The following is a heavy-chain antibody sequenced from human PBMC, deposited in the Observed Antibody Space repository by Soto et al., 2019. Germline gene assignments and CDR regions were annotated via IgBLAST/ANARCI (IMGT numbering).Heavy chain of an antibody. CDR2: VYHSGSP. V-gene: IGHV4-4*02. CDR1: GDSISRNYW. D-gene: IGHD6-13*01. Sequence: QVQLQESGPGLVRPSATLSLTCAVSGDSISRNYWWSWVRQPPGKGLEWIEEVYHSGSPNYNSSLKSRVTISVDKSNNQFSLKLSSVTAADTATYYCARAAIVAGSYCIDYWGQGTLVIVSS. J-gene: IGHJ4*02. CDR3: ARAAIVAGSYCIDY.